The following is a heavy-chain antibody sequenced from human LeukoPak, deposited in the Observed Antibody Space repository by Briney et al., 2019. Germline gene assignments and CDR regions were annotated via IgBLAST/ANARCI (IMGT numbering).Heavy chain of an antibody. V-gene: IGHV3-23*01. CDR1: RFTFSNYA. J-gene: IGHJ4*02. CDR2: ISGSGGST. Sequence: PGGSLRLSCAASRFTFSNYAMSWVRQAPGMGLEWVSAISGSGGSTSYADSVKGRFTISRDNSKNTLYLQMNSLRAEDTALYYCAKYMGYTSSWIEYWGQGTLVTVSS. D-gene: IGHD6-13*01. CDR3: AKYMGYTSSWIEY.